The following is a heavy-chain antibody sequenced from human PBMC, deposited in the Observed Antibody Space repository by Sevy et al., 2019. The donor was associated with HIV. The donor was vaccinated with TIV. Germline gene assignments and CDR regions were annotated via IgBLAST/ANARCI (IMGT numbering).Heavy chain of an antibody. CDR2: ILGSGCT. J-gene: IGHJ4*02. CDR1: GGSVSTGGYY. V-gene: IGHV4-61*02. Sequence: SETLSLTCTVSGGSVSTGGYYWSWIRQSAGKGLEWIGRILGSGCTDYNPSLKSRVTISRDTSKSQFSLTLTSVTAADTAMYYCARYIAGPGFDFWGQGIQVTVSS. CDR3: ARYIAGPGFDF. D-gene: IGHD1-26*01.